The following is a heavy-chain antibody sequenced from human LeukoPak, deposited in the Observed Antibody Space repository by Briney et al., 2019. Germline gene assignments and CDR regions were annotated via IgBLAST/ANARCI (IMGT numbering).Heavy chain of an antibody. CDR1: GISFSTYW. D-gene: IGHD4-17*01. V-gene: IGHV3-7*01. Sequence: PGGSLRLSCAASGISFSTYWMTWVRQAPGKGLEWVANIKRDGSERNYVDSVKGRFSISRDNAKNSLYLQMNSLRAEDTAVYYCARDRTVTTPFDYWGQGTLVTVSS. CDR2: IKRDGSER. CDR3: ARDRTVTTPFDY. J-gene: IGHJ4*02.